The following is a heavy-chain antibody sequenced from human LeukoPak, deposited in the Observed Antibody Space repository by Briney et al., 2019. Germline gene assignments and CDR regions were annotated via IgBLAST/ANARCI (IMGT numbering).Heavy chain of an antibody. Sequence: ASVKVSCKAPDYMLTSFGVSWVRQAPGQGLEWLGWSIGYSGKANYAQKLQDRITMTTDLSTSTVYMELKSLTSDDTAIYYCARGKTIDYWGQGTLVTVSS. D-gene: IGHD1-1*01. J-gene: IGHJ4*02. CDR2: SIGYSGKA. CDR3: ARGKTIDY. CDR1: DYMLTSFG. V-gene: IGHV1-18*01.